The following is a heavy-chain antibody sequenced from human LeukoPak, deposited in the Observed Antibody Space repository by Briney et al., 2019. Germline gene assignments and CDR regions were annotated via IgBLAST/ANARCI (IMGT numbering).Heavy chain of an antibody. CDR1: GFTFYDYA. Sequence: GGSLRLSCAVSGFTFYDYAMHWVRQVPGKGLEWVSGINWNSDSIGYADSVKGRFTTSRDNAKNSLYLQMNSLRAEDTAFYYCAINGGGDSGYGNFDYWGQGTLVTVSS. D-gene: IGHD5-12*01. J-gene: IGHJ4*02. CDR3: AINGGGDSGYGNFDY. V-gene: IGHV3-9*01. CDR2: INWNSDSI.